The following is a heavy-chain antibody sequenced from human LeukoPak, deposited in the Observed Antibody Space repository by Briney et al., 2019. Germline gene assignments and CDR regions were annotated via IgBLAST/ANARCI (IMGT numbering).Heavy chain of an antibody. V-gene: IGHV4-34*01. CDR2: INHSGST. CDR3: ARPRFRWFDP. CDR1: GGSFSGYY. Sequence: SETLSLTCAVYGGSFSGYYWSWIRQPPGKGLEWIGEINHSGSTNYDPSLKSRVTISVDTSKNQFSLKLSSVAAADRAVYYCARPRFRWFDPWGQGTLVTVSS. D-gene: IGHD3-16*01. J-gene: IGHJ5*02.